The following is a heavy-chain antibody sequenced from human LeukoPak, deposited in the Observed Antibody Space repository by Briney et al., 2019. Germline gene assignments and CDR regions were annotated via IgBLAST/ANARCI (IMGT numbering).Heavy chain of an antibody. D-gene: IGHD6-13*01. J-gene: IGHJ5*02. CDR1: GFTFSSYA. Sequence: GGSLRLSCAASGFTFSSYAMSWVRQAPGKGLEWVSAISGSGGSTYYADSVKGRFTISRDNSKNTLYLQMNGLRAEDTAVYYCAKDRGSSWLNWFDPWGQGTLVTVSS. V-gene: IGHV3-23*01. CDR3: AKDRGSSWLNWFDP. CDR2: ISGSGGST.